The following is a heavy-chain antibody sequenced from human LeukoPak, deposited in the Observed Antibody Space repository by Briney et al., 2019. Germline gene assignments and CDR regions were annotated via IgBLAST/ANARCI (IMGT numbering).Heavy chain of an antibody. CDR3: ARGPSGYHNT. D-gene: IGHD5-12*01. V-gene: IGHV3-48*04. Sequence: GGSLRLSCAGSEFTFRSYSMHWVRQAPGKGLEWVSYISSSGSTIYYADSVKGRFTISRDNAKNSLYLQMNSLRAEDTAVYYCARGPSGYHNTGGQGTLVTVSS. CDR1: EFTFRSYS. CDR2: ISSSGSTI. J-gene: IGHJ4*02.